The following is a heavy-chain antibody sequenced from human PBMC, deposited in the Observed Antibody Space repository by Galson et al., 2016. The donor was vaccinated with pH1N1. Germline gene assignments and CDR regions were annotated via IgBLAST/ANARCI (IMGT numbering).Heavy chain of an antibody. Sequence: SLRLSCAASGFTVTDNYMNWVRRAPGKGLEWVSVIYSGGTTHFADSVKGRFAISRDSSTNTMYLQMNSLRVEDTAVYYCARERGNYPDDSFDVWGHGTVVTVSS. CDR3: ARERGNYPDDSFDV. D-gene: IGHD3-16*02. CDR1: GFTVTDNY. V-gene: IGHV3-53*01. CDR2: IYSGGTT. J-gene: IGHJ3*01.